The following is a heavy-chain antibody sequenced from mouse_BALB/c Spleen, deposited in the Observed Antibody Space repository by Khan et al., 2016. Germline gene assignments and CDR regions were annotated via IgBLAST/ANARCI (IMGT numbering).Heavy chain of an antibody. J-gene: IGHJ4*01. CDR3: ARGDGYAMDY. V-gene: IGHV9-3-1*01. CDR2: INTYTGEP. CDR1: GYTFTNYG. Sequence: LVESGPELKKPGETVKISCKASGYTFTNYGVNWVKQAPGKGLKWMGWINTYTGEPTYADDFKGRFAFSLDTSASTAYLQINNLKNEDTATYFCARGDGYAMDYWGQGTSVTVSS. D-gene: IGHD3-3*01.